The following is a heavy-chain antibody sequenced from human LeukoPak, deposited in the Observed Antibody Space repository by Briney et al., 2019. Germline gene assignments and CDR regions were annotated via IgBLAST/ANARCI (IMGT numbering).Heavy chain of an antibody. CDR3: ARTYDYVWGSYRSPPTYYFDY. J-gene: IGHJ4*02. D-gene: IGHD3-16*02. CDR1: GFTFSSYS. CDR2: ISSSSSYI. Sequence: GGSLRLSCAASGFTFSSYSMNWVRQAPGKGLEWVSSISSSSSYIYYADSVKGRFTISRDNAKNSLYLQMNSLRAEDTAVYYCARTYDYVWGSYRSPPTYYFDYWGQGTLVTVSS. V-gene: IGHV3-21*01.